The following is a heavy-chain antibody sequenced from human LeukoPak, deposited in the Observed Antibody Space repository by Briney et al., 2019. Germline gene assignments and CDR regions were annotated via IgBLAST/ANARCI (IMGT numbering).Heavy chain of an antibody. CDR3: ARGKSPATFTPVDY. CDR1: GFTFSDSY. V-gene: IGHV3-11*01. J-gene: IGHJ4*02. Sequence: PGGSLRLSCAASGFTFSDSYMSWIRQPPGKGLEWISCISTSGGTNYYADSVKGRFTISRDNAKKSLYLQMNSLRAEDTAVYYCARGKSPATFTPVDYWGQGSLVTVSP. CDR2: ISTSGGTN. D-gene: IGHD5-12*01.